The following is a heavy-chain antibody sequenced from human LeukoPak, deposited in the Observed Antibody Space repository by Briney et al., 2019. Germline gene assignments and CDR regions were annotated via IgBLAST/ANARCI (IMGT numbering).Heavy chain of an antibody. J-gene: IGHJ4*02. CDR2: LSGSGGST. CDR3: ASYEGRYGFEY. CDR1: GFTFSRNS. Sequence: GGSLRLSCVASGFTFSRNSMNWVRQAPGKGLEWVSALSGSGGSTFYAVSVKGRFTISRDNSKNTLHLQMNSLRGEDTAVYYCASYEGRYGFEYWGQGTLVTVSS. D-gene: IGHD1-26*01. V-gene: IGHV3-23*01.